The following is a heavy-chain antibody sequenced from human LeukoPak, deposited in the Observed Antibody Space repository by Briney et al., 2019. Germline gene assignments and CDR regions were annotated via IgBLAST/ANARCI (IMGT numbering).Heavy chain of an antibody. CDR3: AKARSGSSPIDY. CDR2: ISWDGGST. V-gene: IGHV3-43D*03. Sequence: GGSLRLSCAASGFTFDDYAMHWVRQAPGKGLEWVSLISWDGGSTYYADSVKGRFTISRDNSKNSLYLQMNSLRAEDTALYYCAKARSGSSPIDYWGQGTLVTVSS. CDR1: GFTFDDYA. D-gene: IGHD1-26*01. J-gene: IGHJ4*02.